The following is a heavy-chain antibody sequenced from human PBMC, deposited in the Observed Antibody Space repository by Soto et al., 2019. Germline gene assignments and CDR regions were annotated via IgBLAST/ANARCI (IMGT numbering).Heavy chain of an antibody. V-gene: IGHV4-34*01. Sequence: SETLSLTCAVYGGSFSGYYWSWIRQPPGKGLEWIGEINHSGSTNYNPSLKSRVTISVDTSKNQFSLKLSSVTAADTAVYYCARGSLLRWYYDFWSGYQTNWFDPWGQGTLATVSS. CDR3: ARGSLLRWYYDFWSGYQTNWFDP. D-gene: IGHD3-3*01. J-gene: IGHJ5*02. CDR2: INHSGST. CDR1: GGSFSGYY.